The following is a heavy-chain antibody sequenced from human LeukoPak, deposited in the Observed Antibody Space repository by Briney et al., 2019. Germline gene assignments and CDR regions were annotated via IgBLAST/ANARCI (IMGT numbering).Heavy chain of an antibody. V-gene: IGHV3-43*02. D-gene: IGHD2-15*01. CDR3: AKDKALGYCSAGSCLYLDY. Sequence: GGSLRLSCAASGFTFDDYAIHWVRQAPGKGLEWVSLISGDGGNTYYADSVKGRFTLSRDNSENSLYLQMNSLRSEDTAFYYCAKDKALGYCSAGSCLYLDYWGQGTLVTVSS. J-gene: IGHJ4*02. CDR1: GFTFDDYA. CDR2: ISGDGGNT.